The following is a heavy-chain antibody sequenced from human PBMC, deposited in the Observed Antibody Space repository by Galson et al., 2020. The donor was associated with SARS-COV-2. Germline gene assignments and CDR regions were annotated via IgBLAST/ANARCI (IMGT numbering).Heavy chain of an antibody. D-gene: IGHD1-26*01. CDR1: GFTFSSYA. V-gene: IGHV3-30*01. Sequence: SLKISCAASGFTFSSYAMHWVRQAPGKGLEWVAVISYDGSNKYYADSVKGRFTISRDNSKNTLYLQMNSLRAEDTAVYYCARTYSGSYFSAFDIWGQGTMVTVSS. CDR3: ARTYSGSYFSAFDI. CDR2: ISYDGSNK. J-gene: IGHJ3*02.